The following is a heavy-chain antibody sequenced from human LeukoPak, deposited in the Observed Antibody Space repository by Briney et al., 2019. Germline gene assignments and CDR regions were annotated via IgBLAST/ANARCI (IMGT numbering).Heavy chain of an antibody. CDR2: ISAYNGNT. CDR1: GYTFTSYG. CDR3: ARDRGAAELALYYFDY. J-gene: IGHJ4*02. Sequence: ASVKVSCKASGYTFTSYGISWVRQAPGQGLEWMGWISAYNGNTNYAQKFQGRVTITTDTSTSTAYMELRSLRSDDTAVYYCARDRGAAELALYYFDYWGQGTLVTVSS. V-gene: IGHV1-18*01. D-gene: IGHD1-26*01.